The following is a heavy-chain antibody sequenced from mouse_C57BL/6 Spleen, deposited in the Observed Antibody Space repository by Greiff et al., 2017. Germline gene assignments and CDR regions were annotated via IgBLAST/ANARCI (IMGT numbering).Heavy chain of an antibody. Sequence: QVHVKQSGAELARPGASVKLSCKASGYTFTSYGISWVKQRTGQGLEWIGEIYPRSGNTYYNEKFKGKATLNADKSSSTSYMELRILTSEVSAVDFCARGEGSYYAMDFWGQGTSVTVSS. CDR3: ARGEGSYYAMDF. CDR2: IYPRSGNT. CDR1: GYTFTSYG. V-gene: IGHV1-81*01. D-gene: IGHD3-3*01. J-gene: IGHJ4*01.